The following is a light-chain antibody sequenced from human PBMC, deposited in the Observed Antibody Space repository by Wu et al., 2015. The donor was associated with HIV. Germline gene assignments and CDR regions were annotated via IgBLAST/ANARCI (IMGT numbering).Light chain of an antibody. CDR2: GAS. V-gene: IGKV3-20*01. J-gene: IGKJ1*01. CDR3: QQYGNSPWT. Sequence: EVAVTQSPGTLSLSPGERATLSCRASQSVDNNFLAWYQQKPGQAPRLLVYGASSRATGIPDRFSGSGSGTDFTLTISRLEPEDFAVYYCQQYGNSPWTFGRRDQGGNQT. CDR1: QSVDNNF.